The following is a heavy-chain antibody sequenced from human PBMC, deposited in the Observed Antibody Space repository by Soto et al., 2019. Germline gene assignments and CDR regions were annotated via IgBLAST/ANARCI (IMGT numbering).Heavy chain of an antibody. J-gene: IGHJ5*02. CDR3: ARDPAEPGYSGYDYWFDP. CDR1: GFTFSSYA. CDR2: IPYDGSNK. V-gene: IGHV3-30-3*01. D-gene: IGHD5-12*01. Sequence: GGSLRLSCAASGFTFSSYAMHWVRQAPGKGLEWVAVIPYDGSNKYYADSVKGRFTISRDNSKNTLYLQMNSLGAEDAAVYYCARDPAEPGYSGYDYWFDPWGQGTLVTVSS.